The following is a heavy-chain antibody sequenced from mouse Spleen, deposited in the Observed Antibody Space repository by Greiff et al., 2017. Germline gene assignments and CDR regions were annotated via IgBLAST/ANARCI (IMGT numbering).Heavy chain of an antibody. J-gene: IGHJ3*01. CDR2: IRLKSDNYAT. CDR1: GFTFSNYW. Sequence: EVQVVESGGGLVQPGGSMKLSCVASGFTFSNYWMNWVRQSPEKGLEWVAQIRLKSDNYATHYAESVKGRFTISRDDSKSSVYLQMNNLRAEDTGIYYCTCYYGSSRWFAYWGQGTLVTVSA. CDR3: TCYYGSSRWFAY. D-gene: IGHD1-1*01. V-gene: IGHV6-3*01.